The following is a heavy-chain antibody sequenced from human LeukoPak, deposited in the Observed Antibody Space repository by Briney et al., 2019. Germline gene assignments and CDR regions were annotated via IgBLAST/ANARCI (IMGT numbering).Heavy chain of an antibody. CDR1: GYIFTDYA. J-gene: IGHJ4*02. Sequence: ASVTVSCMPSGYIFTDYAIVWVRQAPGQGLKWIGWVGTYDGKTNYAQEVQDRVTMTTDTSASTAYVELRSLTSDDTALYYCARLMDNKYDGSAFDHWGQGTLVTVSS. D-gene: IGHD3-22*01. CDR3: ARLMDNKYDGSAFDH. V-gene: IGHV1-18*01. CDR2: VGTYDGKT.